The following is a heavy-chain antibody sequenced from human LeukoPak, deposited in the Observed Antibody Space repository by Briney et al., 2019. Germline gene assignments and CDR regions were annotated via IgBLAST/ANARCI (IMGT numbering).Heavy chain of an antibody. V-gene: IGHV1-69*04. CDR2: IIPILGIA. CDR3: AGYSSSWYNYYGMDV. Sequence: ASVKVSCKASGGTFSSYAISWVRQAPGQGLEWMGRIIPILGIANNAQKFQGRVTITADKSTSTAYMELSSLRSEDTAVYYCAGYSSSWYNYYGMDVWGQGTTVTVSS. CDR1: GGTFSSYA. J-gene: IGHJ6*02. D-gene: IGHD6-13*01.